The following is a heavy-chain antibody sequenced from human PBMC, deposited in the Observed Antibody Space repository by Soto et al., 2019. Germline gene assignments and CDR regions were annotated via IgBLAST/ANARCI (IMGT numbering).Heavy chain of an antibody. D-gene: IGHD6-19*01. CDR1: GFTFSSYG. Sequence: PGGSLRLSCAASGFTFSSYGMHWVRQAPGKGLEWVAVIWYDGSNKYYADSVKGRFTISRDNSKNTLYLQMNSLRAEDTAVYYCARDPAGTAVAGPYFDYWGQGT. CDR2: IWYDGSNK. CDR3: ARDPAGTAVAGPYFDY. J-gene: IGHJ4*02. V-gene: IGHV3-33*01.